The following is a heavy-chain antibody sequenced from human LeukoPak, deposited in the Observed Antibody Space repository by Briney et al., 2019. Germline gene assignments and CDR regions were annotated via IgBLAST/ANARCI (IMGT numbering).Heavy chain of an antibody. V-gene: IGHV3-11*01. CDR3: AKDSSGCLDY. Sequence: PGGSLRLSCAASGFTFSDYYMSWIRQAPGKGLEWVSYISSSSSTIYYADSVKGRFTISRDNAKNSLYLQMNSLRAEDMALYYCAKDSSGCLDYWGQGTLVTVSS. CDR2: ISSSSSTI. J-gene: IGHJ4*02. D-gene: IGHD6-19*01. CDR1: GFTFSDYY.